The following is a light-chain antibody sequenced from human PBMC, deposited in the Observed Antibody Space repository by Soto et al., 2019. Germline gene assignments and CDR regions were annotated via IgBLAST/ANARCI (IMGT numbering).Light chain of an antibody. J-gene: IGLJ3*02. V-gene: IGLV2-14*01. CDR3: SSYISSSTWL. CDR2: GVS. Sequence: QSALTQPASVSGSPGQSITISCSGTSSDIGGYNYVSWYQQLPGKAPKLMIYGVSNRPSGVSNRFSGSKSGNTASLSISGLQAEDEADYYCSSYISSSTWLFGGGTKLTVL. CDR1: SSDIGGYNY.